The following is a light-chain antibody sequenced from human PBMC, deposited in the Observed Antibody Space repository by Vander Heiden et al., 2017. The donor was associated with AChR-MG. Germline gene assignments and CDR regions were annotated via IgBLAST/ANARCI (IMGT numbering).Light chain of an antibody. CDR3: VLYMGSGISV. CDR2: STA. V-gene: IGLV8-61*01. J-gene: IGLJ2*01. Sequence: QTAVTQEPSFSVSPGGTVTLTCRLTTGPVATSHDPSLYQQTPGLPPRTISYSTATRSSGVPDRFSGSLLKNKAALTIARAQADDESDYSCVLYMGSGISVFGEGTKLTVL. CDR1: TGPVATSHD.